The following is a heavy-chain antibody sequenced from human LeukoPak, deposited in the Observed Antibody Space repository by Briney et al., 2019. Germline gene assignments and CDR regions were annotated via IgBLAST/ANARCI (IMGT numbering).Heavy chain of an antibody. Sequence: PSETLSLTCTVSGGSVGSVSSYWTWIRQPPGKGLEWIGYVYHTGGTKCNPSLKSRVTISLDTPKNQFSLRLSSVTAADTAVYYCARDSRHPYYYGLDVWGQGTTVTVSS. CDR3: ARDSRHPYYYGLDV. J-gene: IGHJ6*02. CDR1: GGSVGSVSSY. V-gene: IGHV4-61*01. CDR2: VYHTGGT.